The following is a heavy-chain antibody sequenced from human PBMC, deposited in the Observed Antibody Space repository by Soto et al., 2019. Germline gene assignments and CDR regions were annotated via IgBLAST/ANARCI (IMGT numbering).Heavy chain of an antibody. D-gene: IGHD5-18*01. Sequence: SVKVSCKASGGTFSSYAISWVRQAPGQGLEWMGGIIPIFGTANYAQKFQGRVTITADESTSTAYMELSSLRSEDTAVYYCARTFVDTAMDDYWGQGTLVTVSS. CDR1: GGTFSSYA. CDR3: ARTFVDTAMDDY. CDR2: IIPIFGTA. J-gene: IGHJ4*02. V-gene: IGHV1-69*13.